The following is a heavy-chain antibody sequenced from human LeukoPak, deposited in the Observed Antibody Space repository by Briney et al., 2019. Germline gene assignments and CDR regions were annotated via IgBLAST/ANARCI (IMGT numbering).Heavy chain of an antibody. Sequence: PGGSLRLSCAASGFTFSSYAMSWVRQAPGKGLEWVSAISGSGCSTYYADSVKGRLTISRDNSKNTLYLQMNSLRAEDTAVYYCAKGSLIFGVVTQAYYFDYWGQGTLVTVSS. J-gene: IGHJ4*02. CDR1: GFTFSSYA. V-gene: IGHV3-23*01. D-gene: IGHD3-3*01. CDR2: ISGSGCST. CDR3: AKGSLIFGVVTQAYYFDY.